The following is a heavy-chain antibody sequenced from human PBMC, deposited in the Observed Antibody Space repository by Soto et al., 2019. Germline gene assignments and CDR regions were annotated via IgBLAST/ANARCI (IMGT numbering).Heavy chain of an antibody. D-gene: IGHD2-15*01. Sequence: PGGSLRLSCAASGFTFSNYAMSWVRQAPGKGMECVACISGSGGSTYYADSVKGRFTISRDNSKNTMYLQMNSLRAEDAAVYYCAKDLAGSYADYFDYWGQGTLVTVSS. J-gene: IGHJ4*02. V-gene: IGHV3-23*01. CDR3: AKDLAGSYADYFDY. CDR1: GFTFSNYA. CDR2: ISGSGGST.